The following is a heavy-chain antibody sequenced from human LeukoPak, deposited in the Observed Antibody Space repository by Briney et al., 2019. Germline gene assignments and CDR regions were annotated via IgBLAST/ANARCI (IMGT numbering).Heavy chain of an antibody. CDR2: INPKSRAT. Sequence: ASVKVSCKASGYTFTDYYMHWVRQAPGQGLEWMGWINPKSRATNYAQNVQGRVTLTRDTSISTAYMELSSLRSDDTAVYYCARGVDTAVIPYYYYYMDVWGIGTTVTVSS. D-gene: IGHD5-18*01. CDR1: GYTFTDYY. J-gene: IGHJ6*03. V-gene: IGHV1-2*02. CDR3: ARGVDTAVIPYYYYYMDV.